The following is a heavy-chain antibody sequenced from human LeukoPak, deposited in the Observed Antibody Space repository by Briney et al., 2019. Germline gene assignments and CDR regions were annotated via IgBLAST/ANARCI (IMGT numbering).Heavy chain of an antibody. V-gene: IGHV1-2*02. CDR3: ARGGSDESSGWHN. CDR1: GYTFTGYF. D-gene: IGHD3-22*01. Sequence: ASVKVSCKASGYTFTGYFMHWVRQAPGQGLEWMGWINPNSGATYYAQKFQGRITMTWDTSISTGYMGVSRLSSDDTAVYYCARGGSDESSGWHNWGQGTLVTVSS. CDR2: INPNSGAT. J-gene: IGHJ4*02.